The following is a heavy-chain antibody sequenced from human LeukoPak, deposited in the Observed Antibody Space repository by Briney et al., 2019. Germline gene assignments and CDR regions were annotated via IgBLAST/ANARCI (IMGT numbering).Heavy chain of an antibody. D-gene: IGHD6-13*01. Sequence: ASVKVSCKASGYTFTSYDINWVRQATGQGLEWMGWMNPNSGNTGYAQKFQGRVTMTRNTSISTAYMELSSLRSEDTAVYYCARGAGSSWHSYYYYYYMDVWGKGATVTVSS. CDR2: MNPNSGNT. J-gene: IGHJ6*03. CDR3: ARGAGSSWHSYYYYYYMDV. V-gene: IGHV1-8*01. CDR1: GYTFTSYD.